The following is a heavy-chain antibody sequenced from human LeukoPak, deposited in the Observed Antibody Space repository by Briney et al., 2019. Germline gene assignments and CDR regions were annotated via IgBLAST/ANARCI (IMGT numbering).Heavy chain of an antibody. V-gene: IGHV3-48*03. D-gene: IGHD6-13*01. CDR2: ISSAAGTI. J-gene: IGHJ4*02. CDR3: TKSLLVIGY. CDR1: GFTFSNYE. Sequence: GGSLSLSCAASGFTFSNYEMNWVRQAPGKGLEWISYISSAAGTIYYADSVKGRFTISRDNAKSSLYLQMNSLRAEDTAVYYCTKSLLVIGYWGQGTLVTVSS.